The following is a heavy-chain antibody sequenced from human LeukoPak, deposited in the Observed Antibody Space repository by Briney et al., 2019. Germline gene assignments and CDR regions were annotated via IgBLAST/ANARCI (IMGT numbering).Heavy chain of an antibody. V-gene: IGHV1-46*01. CDR1: GYTFTSYY. D-gene: IGHD4-17*01. J-gene: IGHJ4*02. CDR2: INPSGGST. Sequence: ASVKVSCKASGYTFTSYYMHWVRQAPGQGLEWLGIINPSGGSTSYAQKFQGRVTMTRDMSTSTVYMELSSLRSEDTAVYYCARDGGGWDGDFLLKTPYFDYWGQGPLVTVSS. CDR3: ARDGGGWDGDFLLKTPYFDY.